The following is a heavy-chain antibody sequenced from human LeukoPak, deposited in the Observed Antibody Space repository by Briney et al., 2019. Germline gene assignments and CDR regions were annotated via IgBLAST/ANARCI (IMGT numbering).Heavy chain of an antibody. CDR2: ISAYNGNT. CDR3: ARVTYDILTAGPYYFDY. V-gene: IGHV1-18*01. J-gene: IGHJ4*02. Sequence: ASVKVSCNASGYTFTSYGISWVRQAPGQGLEWMGWISAYNGNTNYAQKLQGRVTMTTDTSTSTAYMELRSLRSDDTAVYYCARVTYDILTAGPYYFDYWGQGTLVTVSS. D-gene: IGHD3-9*01. CDR1: GYTFTSYG.